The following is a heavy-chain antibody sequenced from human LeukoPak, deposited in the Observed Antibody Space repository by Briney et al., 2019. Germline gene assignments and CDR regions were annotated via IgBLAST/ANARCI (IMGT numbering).Heavy chain of an antibody. V-gene: IGHV1-8*01. J-gene: IGHJ4*02. CDR1: GFTFTSHD. D-gene: IGHD3-10*01. CDR3: TRANRAVFQYLFSGGLGLYYFDY. Sequence: GASVKVSCKASGFTFTSHDYNWVRQATGQGLEWMGWMSPNSGNTAYAQNFQGRITMTWNTSISTAYMELSNLTSEDTAMYYCTRANRAVFQYLFSGGLGLYYFDYWGQGTLVTVSS. CDR2: MSPNSGNT.